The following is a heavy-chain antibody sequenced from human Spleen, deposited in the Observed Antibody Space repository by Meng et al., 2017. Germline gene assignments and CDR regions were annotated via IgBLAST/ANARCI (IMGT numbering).Heavy chain of an antibody. J-gene: IGHJ5*02. D-gene: IGHD1-26*01. V-gene: IGHV4-38-2*02. CDR1: GYSTTSDYY. Sequence: SETLSLTCTVSGYSTTSDYYWAWIRQPPGKGLEWIESIHHGGTTYYNPSLNSRVTISRDTSKNQFSLRLISVTAADTAEYYCMTRGISWGKGTLVTVSS. CDR3: MTRGIS. CDR2: IHHGGTT.